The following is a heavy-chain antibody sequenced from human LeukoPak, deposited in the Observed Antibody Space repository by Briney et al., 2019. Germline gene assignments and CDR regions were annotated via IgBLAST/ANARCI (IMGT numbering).Heavy chain of an antibody. V-gene: IGHV1-8*01. CDR3: ARGQLGKPYYYYYGMDV. CDR1: GYTFTSYD. D-gene: IGHD7-27*01. Sequence: GASVKVSCKASGYTFTSYDINWVRQATGQGLEWMGWMNPNSGNTGYAQEFQGRVTMTRNTSISTAYMELSSLRSEDTAVYYCARGQLGKPYYYYYGMDVWGQGTTVTVSS. CDR2: MNPNSGNT. J-gene: IGHJ6*02.